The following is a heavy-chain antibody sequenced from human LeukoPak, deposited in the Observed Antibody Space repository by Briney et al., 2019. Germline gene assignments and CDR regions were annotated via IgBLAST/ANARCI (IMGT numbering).Heavy chain of an antibody. Sequence: SETLSLTCTVSGGSISSGSYYWSWIRQPAGKGLEWIGRIYTSGSTNYNPSLKSRVTISVDTSKNQFSLELSSVTAADTAVYYCAREKRDYGDYAYYYYYMDVWGKGTTVTVSS. CDR2: IYTSGST. V-gene: IGHV4-61*02. CDR1: GGSISSGSYY. D-gene: IGHD4-17*01. CDR3: AREKRDYGDYAYYYYYMDV. J-gene: IGHJ6*03.